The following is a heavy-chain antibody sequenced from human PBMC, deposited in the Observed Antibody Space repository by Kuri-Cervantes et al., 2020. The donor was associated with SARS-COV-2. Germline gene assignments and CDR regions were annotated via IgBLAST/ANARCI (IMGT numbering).Heavy chain of an antibody. CDR2: IRSKANSYAT. Sequence: GGSLRLSCAASGFTFSGSAMHWVRQASGKGLEWVGRIRSKANSYATAYAASVKGRFTISRDDSKNTAYLQMNSLRAEDTAVYYCARDVAAGRAYYYYMDVWGKGTTVTVSS. D-gene: IGHD6-13*01. CDR1: GFTFSGSA. J-gene: IGHJ6*03. V-gene: IGHV3-73*01. CDR3: ARDVAAGRAYYYYMDV.